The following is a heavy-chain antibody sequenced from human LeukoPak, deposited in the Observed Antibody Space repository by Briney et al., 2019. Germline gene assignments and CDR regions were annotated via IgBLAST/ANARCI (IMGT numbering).Heavy chain of an antibody. Sequence: GGSLRLSCAASGFTFSNYSMNWVRQAPGKGLEWVSTISSGGGFTYYSDSVKGRFTISRDSSKNTLCLQMNSLRAEDTAVYYCAKDLRIRAGVPDYWGQGTLVTVSS. CDR1: GFTFSNYS. J-gene: IGHJ4*02. CDR2: ISSGGGFT. V-gene: IGHV3-23*01. CDR3: AKDLRIRAGVPDY. D-gene: IGHD2-8*01.